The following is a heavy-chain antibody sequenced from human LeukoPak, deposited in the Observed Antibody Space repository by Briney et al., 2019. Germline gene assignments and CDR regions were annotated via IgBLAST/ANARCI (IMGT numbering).Heavy chain of an antibody. V-gene: IGHV4-38-2*01. J-gene: IGHJ3*02. D-gene: IGHD1-26*01. CDR3: ARSSGSYLDAFDI. Sequence: SETLSLTCAVSGYSISSGYCWGWIRQPPGKGLEWIGSIYHSGSTYYNPSLKSRVTISVDTSKNQFSLKLSSVTAADTAVYYCARSSGSYLDAFDIWGQGTMVTVSS. CDR2: IYHSGST. CDR1: GYSISSGYC.